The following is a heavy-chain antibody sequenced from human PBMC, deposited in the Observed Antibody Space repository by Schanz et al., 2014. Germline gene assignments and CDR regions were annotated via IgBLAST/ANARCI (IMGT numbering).Heavy chain of an antibody. CDR2: ISAYNGNT. D-gene: IGHD6-19*01. V-gene: IGHV1-18*01. CDR3: ARGGYSSGWYDRDIAHFDY. CDR1: GYTFTSYG. J-gene: IGHJ4*02. Sequence: QVQLVQSGAEMKKPGSSVKVSCKASGYTFTSYGIIWVRQAPGQGLEWMGWISAYNGNTNYAQKLQGRVTMTTDTSTSTAYMELRSLRSDDTAVYYCARGGYSSGWYDRDIAHFDYWGQGTLVTVSS.